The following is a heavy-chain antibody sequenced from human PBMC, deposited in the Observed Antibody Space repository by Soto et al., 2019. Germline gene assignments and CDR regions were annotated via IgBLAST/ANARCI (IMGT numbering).Heavy chain of an antibody. V-gene: IGHV1-46*01. J-gene: IGHJ4*02. Sequence: QVQLVQSGAEVKKPGASVKVSCKASGYTFSDHRMHWVRQAPGQGPEWMGMINPSGGRTTYAQKFQGRVTMTRDTSTSTFYIDLRLTSEDTAVYYCARDGPHRWVDYWGQGTLVTVSS. CDR2: INPSGGRT. CDR1: GYTFSDHR. CDR3: ARDGPHRWVDY.